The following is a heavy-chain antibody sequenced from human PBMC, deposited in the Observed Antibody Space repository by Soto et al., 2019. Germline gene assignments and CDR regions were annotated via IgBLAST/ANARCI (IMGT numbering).Heavy chain of an antibody. Sequence: HPGGSLRLSCTASGFTFGDYAMSWFRQAPGKGLEWVGFIRSKAYGGTTEYAASVKGRFTISRDDSKSIAYLQMNSLKTEDTAVYYCTRVIQLRLMVYAIPFHWGQGTLVTVSS. V-gene: IGHV3-49*03. D-gene: IGHD2-8*01. CDR1: GFTFGDYA. CDR3: TRVIQLRLMVYAIPFH. J-gene: IGHJ4*02. CDR2: IRSKAYGGTT.